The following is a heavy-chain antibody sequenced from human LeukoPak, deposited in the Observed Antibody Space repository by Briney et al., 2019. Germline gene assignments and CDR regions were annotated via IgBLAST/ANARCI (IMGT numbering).Heavy chain of an antibody. V-gene: IGHV4-39*07. D-gene: IGHD2-15*01. CDR2: INHSGST. CDR1: GGSISSSSYY. CDR3: ARASDIVVVVAATPYFDY. Sequence: SETLSLTCTVSGGSISSSSYYWSWIRQPPGKGLEWIGEINHSGSTNYNPSLKSRVTISVDTSKNQFSLKLSSVTAADTAVYYCARASDIVVVVAATPYFDYWGQGTLVTVSS. J-gene: IGHJ4*02.